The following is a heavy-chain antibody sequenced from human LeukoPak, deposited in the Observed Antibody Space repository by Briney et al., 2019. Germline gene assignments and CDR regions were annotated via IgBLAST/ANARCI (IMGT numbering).Heavy chain of an antibody. CDR3: ARHSRVSYYFDY. CDR1: GYSISSGYY. Sequence: SETLSLTCAVSGYSISSGYYWGWIRQPPGKGLEWIGSIYHSGSTYYNPSLKSRVTISVDTSKNQFSPKLSSVTAADTAVYYCARHSRVSYYFDYWGQGTLVTVSS. J-gene: IGHJ4*02. CDR2: IYHSGST. V-gene: IGHV4-38-2*01.